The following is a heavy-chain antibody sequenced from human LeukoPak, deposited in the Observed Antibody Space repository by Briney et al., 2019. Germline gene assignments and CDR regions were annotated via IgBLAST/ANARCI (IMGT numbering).Heavy chain of an antibody. Sequence: ASVKVSCKASGGTFSSYALSWVRQAPGQGLAWMGWIMPTSGATKFPPRFQDRITMTSNTSISTAYMELSRLRSDDTAVYYCSRDMVGGSIDYWGQGTQVTVSS. CDR2: IMPTSGAT. V-gene: IGHV1-2*02. J-gene: IGHJ4*02. CDR3: SRDMVGGSIDY. D-gene: IGHD1-26*01. CDR1: GGTFSSYA.